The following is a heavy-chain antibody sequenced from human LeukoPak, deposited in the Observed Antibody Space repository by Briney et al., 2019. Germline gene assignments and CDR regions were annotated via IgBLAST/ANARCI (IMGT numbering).Heavy chain of an antibody. CDR3: AKESSYYDFWSGYYSDY. CDR2: VSNSGSST. V-gene: IGHV3-23*01. J-gene: IGHJ4*02. D-gene: IGHD3-3*01. Sequence: PGGSLRLSCAASGVTFSSYAVSWVRQAPGKGLEWVSAVSNSGSSTYYADSVKGRFTISRDNSKNTLYLQMNSLRPEDTAVYYCAKESSYYDFWSGYYSDYWGQGTLVTVSS. CDR1: GVTFSSYA.